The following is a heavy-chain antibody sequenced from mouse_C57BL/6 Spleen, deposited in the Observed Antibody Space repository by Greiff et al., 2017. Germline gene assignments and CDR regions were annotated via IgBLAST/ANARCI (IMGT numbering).Heavy chain of an antibody. CDR1: GYPFTSYW. CDR3: ARERDYAPYFDY. CDR2: FYPSDSDT. V-gene: IGHV1-52*01. J-gene: IGHJ2*01. D-gene: IGHD2-4*01. Sequence: QVQLQQPGAALVRPGSSVKLSCQASGYPFTSYWMHWVQQRPIQGLECIGNFYPSDSDTPSNQKFKDKATLTVDNSSSTAYMQLSSLTSEDSAVYYGARERDYAPYFDYWGQGTTRT.